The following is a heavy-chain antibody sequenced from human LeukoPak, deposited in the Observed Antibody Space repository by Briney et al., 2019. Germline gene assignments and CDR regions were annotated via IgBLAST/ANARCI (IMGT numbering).Heavy chain of an antibody. V-gene: IGHV3-21*01. D-gene: IGHD3-3*01. CDR3: AKTSLSDPSGHYYYMDV. J-gene: IGHJ6*03. CDR1: GFTFSSYS. Sequence: GGSLRLSCAASGFTFSSYSMNWVRQAPGKGLEWVSSISSSSSYIYYADSVKGRFTISRDNSQNTVSLQLNNLRVEDTALYYCAKTSLSDPSGHYYYMDVWGKGTTVTVSS. CDR2: ISSSSSYI.